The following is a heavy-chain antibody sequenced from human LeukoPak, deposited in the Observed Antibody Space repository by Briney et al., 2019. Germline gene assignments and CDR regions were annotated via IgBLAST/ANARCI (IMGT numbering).Heavy chain of an antibody. Sequence: SETLSLTCTVSGGSISSYYWSWIRQPPGKGLEWIGYIYYSGSTNYNPSLKSRVTILVDTSKNQLSLKLRSVTAADTAVYYCARDGTTVSPAVWGKGTTVTVSS. J-gene: IGHJ6*04. V-gene: IGHV4-59*12. CDR3: ARDGTTVSPAV. CDR1: GGSISSYY. CDR2: IYYSGST. D-gene: IGHD4-17*01.